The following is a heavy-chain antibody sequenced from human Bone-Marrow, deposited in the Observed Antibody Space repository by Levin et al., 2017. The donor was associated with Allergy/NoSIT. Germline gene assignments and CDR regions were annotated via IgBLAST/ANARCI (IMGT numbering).Heavy chain of an antibody. CDR1: GFIFGSCD. D-gene: IGHD2-2*01. V-gene: IGHV3-33*01. J-gene: IGHJ4*02. Sequence: GGSLRLSCTTSGFIFGSCDMHWVRRTPGKGLERVAVSWHDGSNKYYEDSVKGRFTISRDNFKNTLFLQMSSLRGEDTAIYYCARGVRLSTTWYFEYWGQGTPVTVSS. CDR3: ARGVRLSTTWYFEY. CDR2: SWHDGSNK.